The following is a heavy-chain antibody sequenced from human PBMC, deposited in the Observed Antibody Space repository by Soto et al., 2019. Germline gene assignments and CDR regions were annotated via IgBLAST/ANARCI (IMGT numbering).Heavy chain of an antibody. CDR3: TTVIPCSSTSCYEPDNYYYGMDV. D-gene: IGHD2-2*01. J-gene: IGHJ6*02. Sequence: GGSLRLSCAASGFTFSNAWMSWVRQAPGKGLEWVGRIKSKTDGGTTDYAAPVKGRFTISRDDSKNTLYLQMNSLKTEDTAVYYCTTVIPCSSTSCYEPDNYYYGMDVWGQGTTVTVSS. V-gene: IGHV3-15*01. CDR1: GFTFSNAW. CDR2: IKSKTDGGTT.